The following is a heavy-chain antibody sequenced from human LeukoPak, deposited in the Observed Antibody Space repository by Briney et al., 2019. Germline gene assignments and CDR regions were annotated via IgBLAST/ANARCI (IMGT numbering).Heavy chain of an antibody. CDR3: ARAWGLAIRVWFDP. CDR1: GGSISSGDYY. J-gene: IGHJ5*02. Sequence: KSSEALSLTCTVSGGSISSGDYYWSWIRQPPGKGLEWIGYIYYSGSTYYNPSLKSRVTVSVDTSKNQFSLKLSSVTAADTAVYYCARAWGLAIRVWFDPWGQGTLVTVSS. V-gene: IGHV4-30-4*01. CDR2: IYYSGST. D-gene: IGHD2-2*02.